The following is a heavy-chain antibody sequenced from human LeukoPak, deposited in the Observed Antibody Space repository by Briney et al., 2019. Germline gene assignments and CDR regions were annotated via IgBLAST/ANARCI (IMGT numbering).Heavy chain of an antibody. D-gene: IGHD1-26*01. CDR3: ATEKVGPNLYYFDY. CDR2: IIPIFGTA. V-gene: IGHV1-69*13. CDR1: GGTFSSYA. Sequence: SVKVSCKASGGTFSSYAISWVRQAPGQGLEWMGGIIPIFGTANYAQKFQGRVTITADESTSTAYMELSSLRAEDTAVYYCATEKVGPNLYYFDYWGQGALVTVSA. J-gene: IGHJ4*02.